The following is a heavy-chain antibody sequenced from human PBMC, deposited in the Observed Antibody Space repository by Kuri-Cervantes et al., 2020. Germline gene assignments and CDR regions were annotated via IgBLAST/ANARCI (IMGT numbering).Heavy chain of an antibody. Sequence: ASVKVSCKASGYTFTSYGISWVRQAPGQGLEWMGWISAYNGNTNHAQKLQGRATMTTDTSTSTAYMELRSLRSDDTAVYYCARRIPPYYYDSSGLDDAFDIWGQGTRVTVSS. D-gene: IGHD3-22*01. CDR3: ARRIPPYYYDSSGLDDAFDI. CDR2: ISAYNGNT. J-gene: IGHJ3*02. CDR1: GYTFTSYG. V-gene: IGHV1-18*01.